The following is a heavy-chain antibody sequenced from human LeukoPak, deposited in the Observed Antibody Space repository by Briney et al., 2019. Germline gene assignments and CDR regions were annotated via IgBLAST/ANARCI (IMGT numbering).Heavy chain of an antibody. Sequence: NPSETLSLTCAVYGGSFSGYYWSWIRRPPGKGLEWIGEINHSGSTNYNPSLKSRVTISVDTSKNQFSLKLSSVTAADTAVYYCARARPIKRMIVGAIGFDYWGQGTLVTVSS. J-gene: IGHJ4*02. CDR2: INHSGST. CDR1: GGSFSGYY. V-gene: IGHV4-34*01. CDR3: ARARPIKRMIVGAIGFDY. D-gene: IGHD1-26*01.